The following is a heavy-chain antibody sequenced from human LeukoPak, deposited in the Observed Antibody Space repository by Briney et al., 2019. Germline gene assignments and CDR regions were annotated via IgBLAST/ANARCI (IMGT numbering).Heavy chain of an antibody. CDR3: AKGTNYLNDAFDI. D-gene: IGHD4/OR15-4a*01. CDR1: GFTFDDYA. Sequence: PGGSLRLSCAASGFTFDDYAMHWVRQAPGKGLEWVSGISWNSGSIGYADSVKGRFTISRDNAKNSLYLQMNSLRAEDTALYYCAKGTNYLNDAFDIWGQGTMVTVSS. CDR2: ISWNSGSI. J-gene: IGHJ3*02. V-gene: IGHV3-9*01.